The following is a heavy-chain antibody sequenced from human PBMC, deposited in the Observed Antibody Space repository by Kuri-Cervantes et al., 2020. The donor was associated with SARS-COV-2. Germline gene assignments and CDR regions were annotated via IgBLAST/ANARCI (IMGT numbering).Heavy chain of an antibody. J-gene: IGHJ4*02. Sequence: ASVKVSCKASGYTFTDYYLHWVRQAPGQGLEWMGWINPKTGGTRYAQRFQGRVTMTRDTFISTAYMEARNLRSDDTGVFYCASPPITTVGLTRDYWGQGTLVTVSS. D-gene: IGHD3-3*01. CDR2: INPKTGGT. CDR1: GYTFTDYY. CDR3: ASPPITTVGLTRDY. V-gene: IGHV1-2*02.